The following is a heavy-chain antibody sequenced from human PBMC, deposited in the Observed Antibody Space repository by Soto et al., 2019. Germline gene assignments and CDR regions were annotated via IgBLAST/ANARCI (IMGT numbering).Heavy chain of an antibody. CDR3: ARHIRRYCSSTSCPGDYYYYMDV. J-gene: IGHJ6*03. Sequence: GEALKISCKRSGYSFTSYWIGSVRQMPGKGLEWMGIIYPGDSDTRYSPSFQGQVTISADKSISTAYLQWSSLKASDTAMYYCARHIRRYCSSTSCPGDYYYYMDVWGKGTTVTVSS. V-gene: IGHV5-51*01. CDR2: IYPGDSDT. CDR1: GYSFTSYW. D-gene: IGHD2-2*01.